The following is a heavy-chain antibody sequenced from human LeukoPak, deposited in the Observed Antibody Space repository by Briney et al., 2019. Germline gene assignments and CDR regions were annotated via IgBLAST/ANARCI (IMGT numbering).Heavy chain of an antibody. J-gene: IGHJ4*02. CDR2: IYHTGRP. Sequence: SETLSLTCTVSGASISGDYWSWIRQPPGKGLEWIGYIYHTGRPNYNSSLKSRVTMSLDTSRNQLSLRLTSVTAADTAVYYCARAQWNTVMVINNWGQGTLVIISS. CDR3: ARAQWNTVMVINN. D-gene: IGHD5-18*01. CDR1: GASISGDY. V-gene: IGHV4-59*01.